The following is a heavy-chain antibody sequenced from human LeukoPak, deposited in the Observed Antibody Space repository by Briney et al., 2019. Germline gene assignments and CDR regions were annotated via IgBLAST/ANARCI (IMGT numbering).Heavy chain of an antibody. CDR3: ARGQTTVTN. CDR2: IKQDGSEK. J-gene: IGHJ4*02. Sequence: GGSLRLSCAASGFTFSSYWKSWVRQAPGKGLEWVANIKQDGSEKYYVDSVKGRFTISRDNAKNSLYLQMNSLRAEDTAVYFCARGQTTVTNWGQGTLVTVSS. V-gene: IGHV3-7*03. CDR1: GFTFSSYW. D-gene: IGHD4-17*01.